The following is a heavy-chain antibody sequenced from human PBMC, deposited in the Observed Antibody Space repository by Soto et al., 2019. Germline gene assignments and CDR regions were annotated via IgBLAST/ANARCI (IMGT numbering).Heavy chain of an antibody. CDR1: GFTFDDYA. V-gene: IGHV3-9*01. D-gene: IGHD1-1*01. Sequence: GGSLRLSYAASGFTFDDYAVHWVRQAPGKGLEWVSGISWNSGSIGYADSVKGRFTISRDNAKNSLYLQMNSLRAEDTALYYCAKDSALEPYNWFDPWGQGTLVTVSS. CDR3: AKDSALEPYNWFDP. CDR2: ISWNSGSI. J-gene: IGHJ5*02.